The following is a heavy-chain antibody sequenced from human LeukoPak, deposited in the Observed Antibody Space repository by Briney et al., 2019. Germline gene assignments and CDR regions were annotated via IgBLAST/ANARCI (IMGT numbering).Heavy chain of an antibody. J-gene: IGHJ4*02. CDR1: GGSMTTHH. V-gene: IGHV4-59*11. D-gene: IGHD5-18*01. CDR2: VFDSGRT. Sequence: SETLSLTCTVSGGSMTTHHWNWIRQTPGKGLEWIGYVFDSGRTKENPSLKSRVTLSADTSKNQLSLRLSSVTAADTAVYYCTTIKRGNIFGYFDFWGKGILVTVSS. CDR3: TTIKRGNIFGYFDF.